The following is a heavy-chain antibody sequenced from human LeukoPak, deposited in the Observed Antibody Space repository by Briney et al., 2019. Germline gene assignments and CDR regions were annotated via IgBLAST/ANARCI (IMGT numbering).Heavy chain of an antibody. CDR2: IYYSGNT. Sequence: GSLRLSCAASGFIFSSHVMSWVRQPPGKGLEWIASIYYSGNTYYNPSLKSRVTISADTSKNQFSLMLSSVTAADTAVYYCAKLDYSYSAIDYWGQGTLVTVSS. V-gene: IGHV4-39*01. CDR1: GFIFSSHV. J-gene: IGHJ4*02. CDR3: AKLDYSYSAIDY. D-gene: IGHD2-21*01.